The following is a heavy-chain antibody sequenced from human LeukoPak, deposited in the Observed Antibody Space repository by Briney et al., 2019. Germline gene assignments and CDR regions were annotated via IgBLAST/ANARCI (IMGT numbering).Heavy chain of an antibody. CDR3: ARGPNSNWSGLDF. J-gene: IGHJ4*02. V-gene: IGHV3-74*01. D-gene: IGHD6-6*01. CDR1: RLSFSGHW. Sequence: GGSLRLSCNAARLSFSGHWMHWARQLPGKGLVLCSRISPTGSTTSYADSVKGRFTVSRDNAKNTLYLQVNNLRAEDTAVYYCARGPNSNWSGLDFWGQGTLLTVSS. CDR2: ISPTGSTT.